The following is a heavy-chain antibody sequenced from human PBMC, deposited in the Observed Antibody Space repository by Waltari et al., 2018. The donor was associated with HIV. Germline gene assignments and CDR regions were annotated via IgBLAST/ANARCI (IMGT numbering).Heavy chain of an antibody. CDR2: ISGSGGST. D-gene: IGHD2-2*01. Sequence: EVQLLESGGGLVQPGGSLRLSCAASGLPFSSYAMRWVRQAPGKGLEWVSAISGSGGSTYYADSVKGRFTISRDNSKNTLYLQMNSLRAEDTAVYYCAKAMRNRDAFDIWGQGTMVTVSS. CDR1: GLPFSSYA. J-gene: IGHJ3*02. CDR3: AKAMRNRDAFDI. V-gene: IGHV3-23*01.